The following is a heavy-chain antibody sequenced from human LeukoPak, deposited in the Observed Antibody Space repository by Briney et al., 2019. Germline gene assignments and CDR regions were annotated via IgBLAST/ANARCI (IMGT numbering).Heavy chain of an antibody. J-gene: IGHJ4*02. D-gene: IGHD1-14*01. Sequence: GGSLRLSCVASGFTLRNTWMAWVRQAPGKGLEWVSVLYSDGNTKYADSVQGRFTISRDNSKNTLYLEMNSLSPDDTAVYYCARGVEPLAANTLAYWGQGTLVTVSS. V-gene: IGHV3-53*01. CDR2: LYSDGNT. CDR1: GFTLRNTW. CDR3: ARGVEPLAANTLAY.